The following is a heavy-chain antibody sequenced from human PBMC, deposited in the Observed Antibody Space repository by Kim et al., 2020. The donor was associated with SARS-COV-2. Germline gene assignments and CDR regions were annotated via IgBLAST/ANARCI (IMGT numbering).Heavy chain of an antibody. Sequence: GGSLRLSCAASGFTFSSYAMSWVRQAPGKGLEWVSAISGSGGSTYYADSVKGRFTICRDNSKNTLYLQMNSLRAEDTAVYYCAKGIRLLWGGGDAFDIWGQGTMVTVSS. CDR1: GFTFSSYA. J-gene: IGHJ3*02. D-gene: IGHD2-21*01. CDR2: ISGSGGST. CDR3: AKGIRLLWGGGDAFDI. V-gene: IGHV3-23*01.